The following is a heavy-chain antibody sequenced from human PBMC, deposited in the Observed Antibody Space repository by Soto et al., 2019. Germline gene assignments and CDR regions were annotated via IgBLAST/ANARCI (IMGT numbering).Heavy chain of an antibody. J-gene: IGHJ5*02. Sequence: ASVKVSCKASGYTFTNYGISWVRQAPGQGLEWMGWISAYNGNTKYAQKLQGRVTMTTDTSTTTVNMELTSLTSEDTAVYYCGRAQSGTGYYVHWFDPWGQGTLVTVSS. CDR2: ISAYNGNT. V-gene: IGHV1-18*01. D-gene: IGHD3-10*02. CDR3: GRAQSGTGYYVHWFDP. CDR1: GYTFTNYG.